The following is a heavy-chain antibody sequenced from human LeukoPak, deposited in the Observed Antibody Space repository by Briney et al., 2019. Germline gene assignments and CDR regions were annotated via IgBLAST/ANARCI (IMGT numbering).Heavy chain of an antibody. D-gene: IGHD3-22*01. CDR1: GGSFSGYY. V-gene: IGHV4-34*01. J-gene: IGHJ4*02. Sequence: TSETLSLTCAVYGGSFSGYYWSWIRQPPGKGLEWIGEINHSGSTNYNPSLKSRVTISVDTSKNQFPLKLSSVTAADTAVYYCARDYYDSSGLYYFDYWGQGTLVTVSS. CDR2: INHSGST. CDR3: ARDYYDSSGLYYFDY.